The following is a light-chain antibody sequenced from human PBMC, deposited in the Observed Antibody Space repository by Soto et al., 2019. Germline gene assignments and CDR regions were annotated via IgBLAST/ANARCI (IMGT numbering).Light chain of an antibody. J-gene: IGLJ1*01. CDR1: SSNIGAGYD. Sequence: QSALTQTPSVSGAPGQRVTISCTGRSSNIGAGYDVHWYQHLPGTAPKLLIYGTTNRPSGVPDRFSGSKSGISASLAITGLQAEDEADYYCHSYDSSLSASVFGAGTKVPS. CDR3: HSYDSSLSASV. V-gene: IGLV1-40*01. CDR2: GTT.